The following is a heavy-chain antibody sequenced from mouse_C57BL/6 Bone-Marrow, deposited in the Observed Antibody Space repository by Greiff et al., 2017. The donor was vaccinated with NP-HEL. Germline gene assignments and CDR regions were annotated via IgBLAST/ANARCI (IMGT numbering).Heavy chain of an antibody. CDR1: GFTFSSYA. J-gene: IGHJ4*01. Sequence: EVKLMESGGGLVKPGGSLTLSCAASGFTFSSYAMSWVRQTPEKRLEWVATISDGGSYTYYPDNVKGRFTISRDNAKNNLYLQMSHLKSEDTAMYYCAREILLSYAMDYWGQGTSVTVSS. V-gene: IGHV5-4*01. CDR2: ISDGGSYT. CDR3: AREILLSYAMDY.